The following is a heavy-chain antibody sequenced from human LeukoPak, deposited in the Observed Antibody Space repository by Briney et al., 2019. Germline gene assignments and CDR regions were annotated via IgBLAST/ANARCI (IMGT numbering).Heavy chain of an antibody. CDR3: AREVNTVVSEGWFDP. J-gene: IGHJ5*02. CDR1: GGTFSSYA. CDR2: IIPILGIA. D-gene: IGHD4-23*01. V-gene: IGHV1-69*04. Sequence: ASVKVSCKASGGTFSSYAISWGRQAPGQGLEWMGRIIPILGIANYAQKFQGRVTITADKSTSTAYMELSSLRSEDTAVYYCAREVNTVVSEGWFDPWGQGTLVTVSS.